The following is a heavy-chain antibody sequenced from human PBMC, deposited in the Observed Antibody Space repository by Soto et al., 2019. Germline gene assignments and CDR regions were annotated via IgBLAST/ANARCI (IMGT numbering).Heavy chain of an antibody. CDR1: GYTFTSYD. V-gene: IGHV1-8*01. D-gene: IGHD4-17*01. CDR2: MNPNRCNT. J-gene: IGHJ4*02. Sequence: QVQLVQSGAEVKKPGASVKVSCKASGYTFTSYDINWVRQATGQGLEWMGWMNPNRCNTGYAQKFQGRVTLTRNTSISTAYRELSSLRSEDTAVYYCARGNDFDYGDYELGYWGQGTLVTVSS. CDR3: ARGNDFDYGDYELGY.